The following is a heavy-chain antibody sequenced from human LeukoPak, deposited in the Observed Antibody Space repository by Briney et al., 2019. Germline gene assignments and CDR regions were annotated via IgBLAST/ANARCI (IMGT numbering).Heavy chain of an antibody. J-gene: IGHJ4*02. CDR1: GFTFSTYN. CDR2: ISDTSIYI. V-gene: IGHV3-21*01. D-gene: IGHD4-23*01. Sequence: KSGGSLRLSCAASGFTFSTYNMNWVRQAPRKGLEWVSSISDTSIYIYYADSVKGRFTISRDNAKNSLYLHMNSLRAEDTAVYYCARDYGGSSPFDYWGQGTLVTVSS. CDR3: ARDYGGSSPFDY.